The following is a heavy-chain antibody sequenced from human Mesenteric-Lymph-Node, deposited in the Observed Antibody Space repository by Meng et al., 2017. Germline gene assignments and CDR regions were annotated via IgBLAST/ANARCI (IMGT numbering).Heavy chain of an antibody. CDR3: ARATSGTAAAGN. CDR2: ISSSSSYI. V-gene: IGHV3-21*01. Sequence: GESLKISCAASGFTFSSYSMNWVRQAPGKGLEWVSSISSSSSYIYYADSVKGRFTISRDNAKNSLYLQMNSLRAEDTAVYYCARATSGTAAAGNWGQGTLVTVSS. D-gene: IGHD6-13*01. J-gene: IGHJ4*02. CDR1: GFTFSSYS.